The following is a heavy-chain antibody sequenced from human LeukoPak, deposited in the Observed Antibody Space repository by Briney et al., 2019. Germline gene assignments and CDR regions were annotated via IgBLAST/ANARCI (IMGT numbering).Heavy chain of an antibody. V-gene: IGHV4-30-4*08. J-gene: IGHJ6*02. Sequence: LRLSCAASGFTVNSYYMGWIRQPPGKGLEWIGYIYYSGSTYYNPSLKSRVTISVDTSKNQFSLKLSSVTAADTAVYYCARAGSMTTVVGRYYYYGMDVWGQGTTVTVSS. CDR2: IYYSGST. CDR3: ARAGSMTTVVGRYYYYGMDV. CDR1: GFTVNSYY. D-gene: IGHD4-23*01.